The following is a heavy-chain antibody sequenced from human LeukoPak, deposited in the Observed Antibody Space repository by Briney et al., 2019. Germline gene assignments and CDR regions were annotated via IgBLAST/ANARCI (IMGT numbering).Heavy chain of an antibody. D-gene: IGHD2-15*01. CDR2: IYTSGST. CDR3: ARGYCSGGSCHPLDY. CDR1: GGSISSGSYY. V-gene: IGHV4-61*02. Sequence: SETLSLTCTVSGGSISSGSYYWSWIRQPAGKGLEWIGRIYTSGSTNYNPSLKSRVTMSVDTSKNQFSLKLSSVTAADTAVYYCARGYCSGGSCHPLDYWGQGTLVTVSS. J-gene: IGHJ4*02.